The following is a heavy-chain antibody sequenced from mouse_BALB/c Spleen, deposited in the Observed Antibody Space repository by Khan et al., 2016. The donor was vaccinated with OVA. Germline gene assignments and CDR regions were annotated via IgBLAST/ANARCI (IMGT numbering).Heavy chain of an antibody. V-gene: IGHV1S56*01. D-gene: IGHD2-5*01. CDR3: ARGGSNYPSYAVDY. Sequence: QVRLQQSGPDLVKPSQSLCISCTASGYTFTSNYIHWVNQRPGQGLEWIGWIYPGNVNTGYNEKFKGKATLAADKSSSTSYMQLSSLTSEDSAAYLCARGGSNYPSYAVDYWGQGTSVTVSS. CDR2: IYPGNVNT. CDR1: GYTFTSNY. J-gene: IGHJ4*01.